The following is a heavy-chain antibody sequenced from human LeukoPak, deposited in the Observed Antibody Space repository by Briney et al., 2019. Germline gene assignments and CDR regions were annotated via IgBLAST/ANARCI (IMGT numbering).Heavy chain of an antibody. CDR3: ARDHSPDYYDSSGYCDY. Sequence: GGSLRLSCAASGFTFSSYSMNWVRQAPGKGLEWVSSISSSSSYIYYADSVKGRLTISRDNAKNSLYLQMNSLRAEDTAVYYCARDHSPDYYDSSGYCDYWGQGTLVTVSS. J-gene: IGHJ4*02. CDR2: ISSSSSYI. CDR1: GFTFSSYS. V-gene: IGHV3-21*01. D-gene: IGHD3-22*01.